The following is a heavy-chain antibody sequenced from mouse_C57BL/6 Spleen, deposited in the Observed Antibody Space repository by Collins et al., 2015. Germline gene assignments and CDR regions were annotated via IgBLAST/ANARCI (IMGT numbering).Heavy chain of an antibody. CDR1: GYTFTSYW. D-gene: IGHD1-1*01. Sequence: QVQLQQPGAELVRPGSSVKLSCKASGYTFTSYWMDWVKQRPGQGLEWIGNIYPSDSETHYNQKFKDKATLTVDKSSSTAYMQLSSLTSEDSAVYYCARVTTVVAHIDVWGTGTTVTVPS. CDR2: IYPSDSET. CDR3: ARVTTVVAHIDV. V-gene: IGHV1-61*01. J-gene: IGHJ1*03.